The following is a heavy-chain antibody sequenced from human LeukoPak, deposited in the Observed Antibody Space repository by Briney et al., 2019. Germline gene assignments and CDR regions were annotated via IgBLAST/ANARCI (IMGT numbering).Heavy chain of an antibody. CDR2: INWNGGST. CDR3: ARDTSAWRYGMDV. CDR1: GFTFDDYG. D-gene: IGHD6-19*01. V-gene: IGHV3-20*04. J-gene: IGHJ6*02. Sequence: GGSLRLSCAASGFTFDDYGMSWVRQAPGKGLEWVSGINWNGGSTGYADSVKGRFTISRDNAKNSLYLQMNSLRDEDTAVYYCARDTSAWRYGMDVWGQGTTVTVSS.